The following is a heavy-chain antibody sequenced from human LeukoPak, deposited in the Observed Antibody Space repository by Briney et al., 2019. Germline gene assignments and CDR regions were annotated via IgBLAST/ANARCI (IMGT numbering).Heavy chain of an antibody. CDR1: GGSISSYY. J-gene: IGHJ5*02. CDR3: ARGYIQQQLVFRNWFDP. D-gene: IGHD6-13*01. CDR2: IYYSGST. Sequence: PSETLSLTCTVSGGSISSYYWSWIRQPPGKGLEWIGYIYYSGSTNYNPSLKSRVTISVDTSKNQFSLKLSSVTAADTAVYYCARGYIQQQLVFRNWFDPWGQGTLVTVSS. V-gene: IGHV4-59*01.